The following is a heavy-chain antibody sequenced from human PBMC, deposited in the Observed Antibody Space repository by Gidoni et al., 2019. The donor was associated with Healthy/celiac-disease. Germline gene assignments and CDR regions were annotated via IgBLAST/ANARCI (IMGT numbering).Heavy chain of an antibody. CDR1: GGTFSSYA. J-gene: IGHJ4*02. CDR3: ARESRERGDYGDHRTQYYFDY. CDR2: IIPIFGTA. Sequence: QVQLVQSGAEVKKPGSSVKVSCKASGGTFSSYAISWVRQAPGQGLEWMGGIIPIFGTANYAQKFQGRVTITADESTSTAYMELSSLRSEDTAVYYCARESRERGDYGDHRTQYYFDYWGQGTLVTVSS. D-gene: IGHD4-17*01. V-gene: IGHV1-69*01.